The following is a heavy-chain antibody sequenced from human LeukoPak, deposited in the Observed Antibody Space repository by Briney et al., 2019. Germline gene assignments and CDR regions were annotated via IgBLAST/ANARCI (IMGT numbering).Heavy chain of an antibody. CDR1: GYTFTGYY. Sequence: ASVKVSCKASGYTFTGYYMHWVRQAPGQGLEWMGWINPNSGGTNYAQKFQGRVTMTRDTSISTAYMELSRLRSDDTAVYYCARDITMVRGVIIYFDYWGQGTLVTVSS. D-gene: IGHD3-10*01. V-gene: IGHV1-2*02. CDR2: INPNSGGT. CDR3: ARDITMVRGVIIYFDY. J-gene: IGHJ4*02.